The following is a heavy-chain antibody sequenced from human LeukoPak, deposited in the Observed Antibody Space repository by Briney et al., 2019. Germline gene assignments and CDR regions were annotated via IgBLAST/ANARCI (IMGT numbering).Heavy chain of an antibody. CDR3: ASFFGFWSGLNITDAFDI. CDR1: GGTFSSYA. D-gene: IGHD3-3*01. J-gene: IGHJ3*02. Sequence: SVKVSCKASGGTFSSYAISWVRQAPGQGLEWMGGIIPIFGTANYAQKFQGRVTITTDESTSTAYMELSSLRSEDTAVYYCASFFGFWSGLNITDAFDIWGQGTMVTVSS. CDR2: IIPIFGTA. V-gene: IGHV1-69*05.